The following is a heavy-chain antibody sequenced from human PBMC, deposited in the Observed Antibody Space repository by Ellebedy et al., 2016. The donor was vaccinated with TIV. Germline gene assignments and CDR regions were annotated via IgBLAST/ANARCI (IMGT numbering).Heavy chain of an antibody. Sequence: GGSLRLSXAASGFTFSNYALHWVRQAPGKGLEWVTFISYDGSNKFYADSVKGRFTISRDNSKNTLYLQMNSLRAEDTAVYYCARGGYYDSSGYYYFEYWGQGTLVTVSS. CDR3: ARGGYYDSSGYYYFEY. CDR1: GFTFSNYA. V-gene: IGHV3-30*04. D-gene: IGHD3-22*01. J-gene: IGHJ4*02. CDR2: ISYDGSNK.